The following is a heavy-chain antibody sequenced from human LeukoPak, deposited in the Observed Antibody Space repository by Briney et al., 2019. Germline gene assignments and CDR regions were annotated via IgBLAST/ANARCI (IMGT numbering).Heavy chain of an antibody. CDR3: ATKPYYDSSGYSPY. D-gene: IGHD3-22*01. CDR1: GDSISSRDYY. J-gene: IGHJ4*02. V-gene: IGHV4-30-4*08. CDR2: IYYSGST. Sequence: KTSQTLSLTCSVSGDSISSRDYYWSWIRQPPGKGLEWIGYIYYSGSTSYNPSLKSRVTISVDTSKNQFSLKLSSVTAADTAVYYCATKPYYDSSGYSPYWGQGTLVTVSS.